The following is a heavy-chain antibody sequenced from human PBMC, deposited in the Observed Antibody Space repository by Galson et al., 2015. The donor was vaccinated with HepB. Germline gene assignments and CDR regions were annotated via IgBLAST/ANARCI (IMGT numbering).Heavy chain of an antibody. J-gene: IGHJ4*02. CDR3: ALTGTSFKKYDY. CDR1: GYTFSSYP. D-gene: IGHD1-20*01. Sequence: SVKVSCKASGYTFSSYPMHWVRQAPGQRLEWMGWINADNGNTKYSQKFQGRVTITRDTSASTAYMELSSLRSEDTAVYYCALTGTSFKKYDYWGQGTLVTVSS. CDR2: INADNGNT. V-gene: IGHV1-3*01.